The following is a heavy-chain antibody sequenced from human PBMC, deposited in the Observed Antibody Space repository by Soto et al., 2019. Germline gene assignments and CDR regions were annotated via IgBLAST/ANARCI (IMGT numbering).Heavy chain of an antibody. J-gene: IGHJ6*02. CDR1: GFTFSSYA. D-gene: IGHD6-19*01. V-gene: IGHV3-30-3*01. CDR2: ISYDGSNK. Sequence: QVQLVESGGGVVQPGRSLRLSCAASGFTFSSYAMHWVRQAPGKGLEWVAVISYDGSNKYYADSVKGRFTISRDNSKYTLYLQMNSLRAEDPAVYYCARSLGYSSGWYPTDYYYYGMDVWGQGTTVTVSS. CDR3: ARSLGYSSGWYPTDYYYYGMDV.